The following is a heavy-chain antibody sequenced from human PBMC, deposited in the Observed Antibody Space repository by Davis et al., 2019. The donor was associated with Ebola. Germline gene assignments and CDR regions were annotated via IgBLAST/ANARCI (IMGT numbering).Heavy chain of an antibody. CDR3: AKGLGTATILYYFDY. CDR2: IRYDGNNE. V-gene: IGHV3-30*02. D-gene: IGHD7-27*01. CDR1: GFTFSTFG. J-gene: IGHJ4*01. Sequence: GGSLRLSCAASGFTFSTFGMHWVRQTPGKGLEWVANIRYDGNNEYYGDSVRGRFTISRDNSKNIVYLQMNSLRAEDTAVYYCAKGLGTATILYYFDYWGQGTLVSVSS.